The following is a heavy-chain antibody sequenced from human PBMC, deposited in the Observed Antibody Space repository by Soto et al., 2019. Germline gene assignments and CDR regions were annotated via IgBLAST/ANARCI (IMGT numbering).Heavy chain of an antibody. Sequence: QVQLVQSGAEVKKPGASVKVSCKASGYTFTSHYMHWVRLAPGQGLEWMGLINPSCGSTSYAQKFHGRVTMTMDTPTSTVYMALSSLGSDDTAVYYCTRGLYDRYRFDPWGQGTLVTVSS. D-gene: IGHD3-22*01. CDR1: GYTFTSHY. CDR3: TRGLYDRYRFDP. V-gene: IGHV1-46*03. J-gene: IGHJ5*02. CDR2: INPSCGST.